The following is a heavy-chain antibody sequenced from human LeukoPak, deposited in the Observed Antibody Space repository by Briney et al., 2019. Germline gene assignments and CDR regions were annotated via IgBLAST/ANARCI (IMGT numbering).Heavy chain of an antibody. J-gene: IGHJ4*02. Sequence: GGSLRLSCTASGFTFGDYAMSWVRQAPGKGLEWVGFIRSKAYGGTTEYAASVKGRFTISRDDSKSIAYPQMNSLKTEDTVVYYCTRDMLRFLEWTFDYWGQGTLVTVSS. CDR1: GFTFGDYA. V-gene: IGHV3-49*04. D-gene: IGHD3-3*01. CDR3: TRDMLRFLEWTFDY. CDR2: IRSKAYGGTT.